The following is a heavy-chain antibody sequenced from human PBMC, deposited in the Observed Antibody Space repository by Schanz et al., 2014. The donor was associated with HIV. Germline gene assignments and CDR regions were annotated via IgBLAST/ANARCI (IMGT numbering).Heavy chain of an antibody. J-gene: IGHJ5*02. Sequence: EVQLVESGGGLVQPGGSLRLSCAASGFTFSSYTMTWVRQAPGKGLEWVSGIGGSRGGTYYADSVKGRFTISRDNSKNTMFLQMNSLRADDTAIYYCVKAYSSGFSGAGSWGQGALVTVSS. D-gene: IGHD5-18*01. CDR1: GFTFSSYT. CDR2: IGGSRGGT. CDR3: VKAYSSGFSGAGS. V-gene: IGHV3-23*04.